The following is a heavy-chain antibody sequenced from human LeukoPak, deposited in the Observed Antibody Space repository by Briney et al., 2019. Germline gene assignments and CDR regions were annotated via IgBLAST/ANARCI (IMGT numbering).Heavy chain of an antibody. CDR3: VRGPYYYDRSGYYSKVFDY. D-gene: IGHD3-22*01. J-gene: IGHJ4*02. CDR2: IYHSGTT. Sequence: SETLSLTCTVSGYSISSGYYWGWIRQPPGKGLEWIGSIYHSGTTYYNPSLKSRLTISVDTSKNQFSLKLYSVTAADTAVYYCVRGPYYYDRSGYYSKVFDYWGQGTLVTVSS. V-gene: IGHV4-38-2*02. CDR1: GYSISSGYY.